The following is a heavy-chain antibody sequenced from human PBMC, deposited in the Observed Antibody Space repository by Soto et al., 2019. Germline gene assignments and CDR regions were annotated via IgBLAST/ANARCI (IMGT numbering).Heavy chain of an antibody. CDR1: GYMFTAYY. V-gene: IGHV1-2*02. J-gene: IGHJ4*02. CDR2: INPSSGGP. D-gene: IGHD3-3*01. CDR3: ARAPTLQYDVQSIEDY. Sequence: QVQLVQSGAEVKEPGASVKVSCKTSGYMFTAYYIHWVRQAPGQGLEWMGYINPSSGGPISAQKFQARVTLSRDTSTRTAYMELSNLESDDTDMYYCARAPTLQYDVQSIEDYWGQGTLVTVS.